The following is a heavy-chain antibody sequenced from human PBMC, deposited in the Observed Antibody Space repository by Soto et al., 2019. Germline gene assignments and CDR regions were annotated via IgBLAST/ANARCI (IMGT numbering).Heavy chain of an antibody. Sequence: HPGGSLRLSCAASGFTFISYAMTWVRQAPGKGLEWVSVISGSGGSTYYADSVRGRFTISRDNSKNTLYLQMNSLRAEDTAVYYCAKDFSYYDYWGQGTLVTVSS. J-gene: IGHJ4*02. CDR2: ISGSGGST. D-gene: IGHD1-26*01. CDR3: AKDFSYYDY. CDR1: GFTFISYA. V-gene: IGHV3-23*01.